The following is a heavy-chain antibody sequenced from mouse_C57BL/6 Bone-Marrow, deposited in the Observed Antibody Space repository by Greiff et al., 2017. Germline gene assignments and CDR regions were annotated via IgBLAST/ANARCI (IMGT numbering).Heavy chain of an antibody. Sequence: QVQLQQSGAELVKPGASVKISCKASGYAFSSYWMNWVKQRPGKGLEWIGQIYPGDGATNYNGKFTGKATLTADKSSSTAYMQLSSLTSEDAAVYFCAREGIATVVASDYWGQGTTLTGSS. CDR1: GYAFSSYW. CDR3: AREGIATVVASDY. J-gene: IGHJ2*01. V-gene: IGHV1-80*01. D-gene: IGHD1-1*01. CDR2: IYPGDGAT.